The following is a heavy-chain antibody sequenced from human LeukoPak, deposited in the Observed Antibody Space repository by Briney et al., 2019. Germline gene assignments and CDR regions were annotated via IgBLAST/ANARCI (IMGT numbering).Heavy chain of an antibody. CDR1: GGSISSYY. J-gene: IGHJ4*02. V-gene: IGHV4-59*08. CDR3: ARSVAGTRTRNFDY. CDR2: IYYSGST. Sequence: SETLSLTCTVSGGSISSYYWSWIRQPPGKGLEWIGYIYYSGSTNYNPSLKSRVTISVDTSKNQFSLKLSSVTAAGTAVYYCARSVAGTRTRNFDYWGQGTLVTVSS. D-gene: IGHD6-19*01.